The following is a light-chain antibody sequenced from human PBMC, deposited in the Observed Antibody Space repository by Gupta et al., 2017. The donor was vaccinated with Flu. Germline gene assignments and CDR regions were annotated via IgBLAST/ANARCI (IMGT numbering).Light chain of an antibody. Sequence: TLGLPASISCRSSQSRVYSDGNTYLNWFQQRPCQAPRRLIYTISNRDAGVPNRFRGSGSGTNFTLKISRGEAEDVAFYYCRHSTDWPPVTFGHGTKVDIK. CDR3: RHSTDWPPVT. CDR2: TIS. CDR1: QSRVYSDGNTY. V-gene: IGKV2-30*01. J-gene: IGKJ3*01.